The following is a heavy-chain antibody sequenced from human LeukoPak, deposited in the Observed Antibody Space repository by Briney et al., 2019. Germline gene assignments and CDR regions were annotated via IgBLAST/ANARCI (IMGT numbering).Heavy chain of an antibody. CDR3: TKDHGFYSSGWHPLFDH. D-gene: IGHD6-19*01. Sequence: GGSLRLSCAASGFTVSINYMSWVRQAPGEGLEWVSVIYTTGKTYYADSVKGRFSISRDNSKNTLHLQMNSLRAEDTAVYYCTKDHGFYSSGWHPLFDHWGQGTLVTVTP. CDR1: GFTVSINY. CDR2: IYTTGKT. V-gene: IGHV3-53*01. J-gene: IGHJ4*02.